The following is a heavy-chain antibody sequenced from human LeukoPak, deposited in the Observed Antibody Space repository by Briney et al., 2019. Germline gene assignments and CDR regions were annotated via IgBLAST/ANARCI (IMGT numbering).Heavy chain of an antibody. CDR2: IYHSGST. Sequence: SETLSLTCAVSGYSISSGYYWGWIRQPPGKGLEWIGSIYHSGSTYYNPSLKSRVTISVDTSKNQFSLKLSSVTAAGTAVYYCARRSSWYYFDYWGQGTLVTVSS. D-gene: IGHD6-13*01. CDR1: GYSISSGYY. V-gene: IGHV4-38-2*01. J-gene: IGHJ4*02. CDR3: ARRSSWYYFDY.